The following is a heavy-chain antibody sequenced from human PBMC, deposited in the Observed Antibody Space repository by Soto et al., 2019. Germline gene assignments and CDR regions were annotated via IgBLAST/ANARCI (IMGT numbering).Heavy chain of an antibody. CDR2: MNPNSGNT. D-gene: IGHD6-13*01. J-gene: IGHJ5*02. CDR3: ARERAAAGSNWFDP. CDR1: GYTFTSYD. Sequence: QVQLVQSGAEVKKPGASVKVSCKASGYTFTSYDINWVRQATGQGLEWMGWMNPNSGNTGYAQKFQVRVTMTRNTSISTAYMELSSLRSEDTAVYYCARERAAAGSNWFDPWGQGTLVTVSS. V-gene: IGHV1-8*01.